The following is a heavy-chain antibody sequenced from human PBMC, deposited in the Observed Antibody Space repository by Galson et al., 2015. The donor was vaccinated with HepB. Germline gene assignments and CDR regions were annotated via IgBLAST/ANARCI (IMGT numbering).Heavy chain of an antibody. CDR1: GDSVSSNSAA. J-gene: IGHJ4*02. V-gene: IGHV6-1*01. D-gene: IGHD6-13*01. CDR2: TYYRSKWYN. CDR3: AREERQSSSWYSQMYYFDY. Sequence: CAISGDSVSSNSAAWNWIRQSPSRGLEWLGRTYYRSKWYNDYAVSVKSRITINPDTSKNQFSLQLNSVTPEDTAVYYCAREERQSSSWYSQMYYFDYWGQGTLVTVSS.